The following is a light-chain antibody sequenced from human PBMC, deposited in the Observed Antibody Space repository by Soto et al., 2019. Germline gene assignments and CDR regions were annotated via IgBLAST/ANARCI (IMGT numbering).Light chain of an antibody. Sequence: QSALTQPASVSGSPGRSITISCTGTSNDVGGYNYVSWYQQHPGKAPKLMIYEVSNRPSGVSNRFSGSKSGNTASLTISGLQAEDEAAYFCSSFTGTSTLLFGGGTKVTVL. CDR2: EVS. J-gene: IGLJ3*02. V-gene: IGLV2-14*01. CDR3: SSFTGTSTLL. CDR1: SNDVGGYNY.